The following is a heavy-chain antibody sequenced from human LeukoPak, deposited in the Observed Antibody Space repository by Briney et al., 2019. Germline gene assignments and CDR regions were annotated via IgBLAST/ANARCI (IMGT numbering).Heavy chain of an antibody. Sequence: PGGSLRLSCAASGFTFSSYSMNWVRQAPGKGLEWVPSISSSSSYIYYADSVKGRFTISRDNAKNSLYLQMNSLRAEDTAVYYCARGGIAARPRVFDYWGQGTLVTVSS. D-gene: IGHD6-6*01. J-gene: IGHJ4*02. V-gene: IGHV3-21*01. CDR1: GFTFSSYS. CDR3: ARGGIAARPRVFDY. CDR2: ISSSSSYI.